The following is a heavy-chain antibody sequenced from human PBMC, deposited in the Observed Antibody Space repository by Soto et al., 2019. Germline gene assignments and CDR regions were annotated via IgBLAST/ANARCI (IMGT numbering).Heavy chain of an antibody. CDR1: GGTFSSYA. CDR3: ASSGVPYYYDSSGSPPLF. CDR2: IIPIFGTA. Sequence: PSVKVSCKASGGTFSSYAISWVRQAPGQGLEWMGGIIPIFGTANYAQKFQGRVTITADESTSTAYMELSSLRSEDTAVYYCASSGVPYYYDSSGSPPLFWGQGTLVTVSS. V-gene: IGHV1-69*13. D-gene: IGHD3-22*01. J-gene: IGHJ4*02.